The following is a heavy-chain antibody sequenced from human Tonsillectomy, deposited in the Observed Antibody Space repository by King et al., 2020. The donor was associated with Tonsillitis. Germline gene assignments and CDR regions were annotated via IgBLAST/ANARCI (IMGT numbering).Heavy chain of an antibody. CDR3: AKSTYSSGLGAFHI. D-gene: IGHD4-11*01. V-gene: IGHV3-30*18. J-gene: IGHJ3*02. CDR2: ISYDGNYK. CDR1: GFTFSNSG. Sequence: VQLVESGGGVVQPGKSLRLSCAASGFTFSNSGMHWVRQAPGKGLEWVAVISYDGNYKYYVDSVKGRFTVSRDNSDSTLYLQMNSLRAEDTAVYYCAKSTYSSGLGAFHIWGQGTMVTVSS.